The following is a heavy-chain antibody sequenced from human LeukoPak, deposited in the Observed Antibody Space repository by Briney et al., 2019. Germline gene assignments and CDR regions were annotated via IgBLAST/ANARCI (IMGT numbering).Heavy chain of an antibody. J-gene: IGHJ6*02. V-gene: IGHV4-39*01. CDR2: IYYSGST. CDR1: GGSISSGGYY. D-gene: IGHD2-2*02. CDR3: ARQGEYCSSTSCYIYYYYYGMDV. Sequence: SETLSLTCTVSGGSISSGGYYWSWIRQHPGKGLEWIGYIYYSGSTYYNPSLKSRVTISVDTSKNQFSLKLSSVTAADTAVYYCARQGEYCSSTSCYIYYYYYGMDVWGQGTTVTVSS.